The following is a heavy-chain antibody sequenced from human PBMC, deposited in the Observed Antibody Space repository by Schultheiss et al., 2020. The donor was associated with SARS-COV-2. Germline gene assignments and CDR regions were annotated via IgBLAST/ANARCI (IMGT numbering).Heavy chain of an antibody. J-gene: IGHJ4*02. V-gene: IGHV3-30*14. CDR2: ISYDGSNK. CDR3: AKGYASTV. D-gene: IGHD2-15*01. CDR1: GFTFTKYD. Sequence: GGSLRLSWAASGFTFTKYDVQWVRQAPGKGLEWVAVISYDGSNKYYADSVKGRFTISRDNSKNTLYLQMSSLRAEDTAVYYCAKGYASTVWGQGALVTVSS.